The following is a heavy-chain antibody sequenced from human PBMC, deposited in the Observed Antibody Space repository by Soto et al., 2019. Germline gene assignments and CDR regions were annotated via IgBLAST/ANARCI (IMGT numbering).Heavy chain of an antibody. Sequence: ASVEVSCKASGYTFTSYGMSWVRQAPRQGLEWMGWISAYNGNTNYAQKLQGRVTMTTDTSTSTAYMELRSLRSDDTAVYYCARGSYYYDSSGYYSGDYWGQGTLVTVSS. D-gene: IGHD3-22*01. CDR2: ISAYNGNT. CDR1: GYTFTSYG. CDR3: ARGSYYYDSSGYYSGDY. V-gene: IGHV1-18*04. J-gene: IGHJ4*02.